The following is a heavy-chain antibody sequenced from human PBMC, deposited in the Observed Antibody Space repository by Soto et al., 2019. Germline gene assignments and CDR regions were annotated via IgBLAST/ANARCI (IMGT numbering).Heavy chain of an antibody. V-gene: IGHV1-69*01. Sequence: QVQLVQSGAEMKKPGSSVKVSCKVSGDSFSSYAISWVRQAPGEGLEWVGGIIPIFDTAKYAQDFQGRVTIPAVESTTTAYLEVTRMRPQDKAVFYCAASNSSSWRNDYWGQGTLITVSS. J-gene: IGHJ4*02. CDR1: GDSFSSYA. CDR2: IIPIFDTA. CDR3: AASNSSSWRNDY. D-gene: IGHD6-13*01.